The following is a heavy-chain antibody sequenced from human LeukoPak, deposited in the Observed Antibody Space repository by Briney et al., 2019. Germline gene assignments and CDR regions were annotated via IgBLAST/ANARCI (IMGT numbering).Heavy chain of an antibody. CDR2: KYYSGST. CDR1: GVSINTCCYY. CDR3: AGGRSYGFDFDS. Sequence: PSETLSLTCAVSGVSINTCCYYWTWIRQPPGKGLEWIGYKYYSGSTRCNSSLRSRLTISLDTSKNQFSLRLTSVTAADTAVYYCAGGRSYGFDFDSWGQGTLVIVSS. J-gene: IGHJ4*02. D-gene: IGHD5-18*01. V-gene: IGHV4-61*01.